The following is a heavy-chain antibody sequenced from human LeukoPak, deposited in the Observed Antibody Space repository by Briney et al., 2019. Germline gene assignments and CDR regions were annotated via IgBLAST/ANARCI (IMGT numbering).Heavy chain of an antibody. J-gene: IGHJ6*02. CDR3: ATSIVVTSATRGNPPPYHYYYGMDV. V-gene: IGHV1-69*01. Sequence: SVKVSCKASGGTFSNYAINWVRQAPGQGLEWMGGIIPIFGTANYEQKFQGRVTITADESTSTAYMELSSLRSEDTAVYYCATSIVVTSATRGNPPPYHYYYGMDVWGQGTTVTVSS. CDR1: GGTFSNYA. CDR2: IIPIFGTA. D-gene: IGHD1-26*01.